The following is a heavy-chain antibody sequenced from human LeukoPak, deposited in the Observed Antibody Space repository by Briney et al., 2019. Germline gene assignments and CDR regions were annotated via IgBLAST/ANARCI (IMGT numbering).Heavy chain of an antibody. J-gene: IGHJ4*02. CDR1: GGSISSYY. CDR2: IYHSGST. CDR3: ARDGVGATRIL. D-gene: IGHD1-26*01. Sequence: PSETLSLTCTVSGGSISSYYWSWIRQPPGKGLEWIGSIYHSGSTYYNPSLKSRVTISVDTSKNQFSLKLSSVTAADTAVYYCARDGVGATRILWGQGTLVTVSS. V-gene: IGHV4-38-2*02.